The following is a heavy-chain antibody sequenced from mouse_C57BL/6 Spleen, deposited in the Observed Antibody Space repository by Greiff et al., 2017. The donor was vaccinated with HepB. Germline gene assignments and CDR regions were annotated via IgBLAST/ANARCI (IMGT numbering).Heavy chain of an antibody. V-gene: IGHV3-6*01. CDR2: ISYDGSN. J-gene: IGHJ1*03. Sequence: EVQLQESGPGLVKPSQSLSLTCSVTGYSITSGYYWNWIRQFPGNKLEWMGYISYDGSNNYNPSLKNRITITRDTSKNQFFLKLNSVTTEDTATYYCARDPTSAVVSYGYFDVWGTGTTVTVSS. D-gene: IGHD1-1*01. CDR3: ARDPTSAVVSYGYFDV. CDR1: GYSITSGYY.